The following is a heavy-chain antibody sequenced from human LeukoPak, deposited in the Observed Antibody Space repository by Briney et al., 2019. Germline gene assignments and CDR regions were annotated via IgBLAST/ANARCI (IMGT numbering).Heavy chain of an antibody. CDR1: GYTFTSYY. CDR3: ARGDSSAFQVDY. D-gene: IGHD3-22*01. J-gene: IGHJ4*02. Sequence: ASVKVSCKASGYTFTSYYMHWVRQAPGQGLEWMGIINPSGGSTSYAQKFQGRVTMTTDTSTTTIYMELSNLRSEDTALYFCARGDSSAFQVDYWGQGTLVTVSS. CDR2: INPSGGST. V-gene: IGHV1-46*01.